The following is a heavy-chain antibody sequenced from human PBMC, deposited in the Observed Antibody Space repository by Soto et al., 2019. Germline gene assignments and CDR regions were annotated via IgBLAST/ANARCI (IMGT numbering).Heavy chain of an antibody. V-gene: IGHV2-5*02. J-gene: IGHJ5*02. CDR3: AHAPGIAVTTNWFDP. CDR2: IYWDDDK. D-gene: IGHD6-19*01. Sequence: SGPTLVNPTQTLTLTCPFSGFSLSTSEVGVGWIRQPPGKALQWLALIYWDDDKRYSPSLKSRLTITKDTSKNQVVLTMTNMDPVDTATYYCAHAPGIAVTTNWFDPWGQGILVTVSS. CDR1: GFSLSTSEVG.